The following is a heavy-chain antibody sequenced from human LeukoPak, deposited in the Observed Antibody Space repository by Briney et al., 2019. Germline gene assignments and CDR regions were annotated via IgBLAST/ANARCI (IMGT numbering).Heavy chain of an antibody. V-gene: IGHV4-59*12. D-gene: IGHD6-19*01. CDR3: ATTTSSGWSLDY. CDR1: GGSISSYY. J-gene: IGHJ4*02. CDR2: IYYSGST. Sequence: PSETLSLTCTVSGGSISSYYWSWIRQPPGKGLEWIGYIYYSGSTNYNPSLKSRVTISVDTSKNQFSLKLSSVTAADTAVYYCATTTSSGWSLDYWGQGTLVTVSS.